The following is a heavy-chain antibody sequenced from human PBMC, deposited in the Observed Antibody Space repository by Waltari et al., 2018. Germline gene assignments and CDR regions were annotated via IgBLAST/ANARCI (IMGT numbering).Heavy chain of an antibody. CDR3: AKDGGDGYNTRGFDY. Sequence: EVQLVESGGGLVQPGRSLRLSCAASGFTFDDYAMHWVRPAPGKGLEWVSGINWKSGNIAYADSVKGRFTISRDNAKNSLYLQMNSLRAEDTALYYCAKDGGDGYNTRGFDYWGQGTLVTVSS. D-gene: IGHD3-16*01. CDR1: GFTFDDYA. V-gene: IGHV3-9*01. J-gene: IGHJ4*02. CDR2: INWKSGNI.